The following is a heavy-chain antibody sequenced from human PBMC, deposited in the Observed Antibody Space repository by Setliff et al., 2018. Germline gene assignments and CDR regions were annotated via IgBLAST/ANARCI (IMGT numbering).Heavy chain of an antibody. Sequence: SVKVSCKASGGTFSSYDISWVRQAPGQGLEWMGRIIPIFGTANYAQKFQGXXXXXAXXXXXXXXXXXXXXXXXXXXXXXCAISTIFGVVSPTPDAFDIWGQGTMVTVSS. J-gene: IGHJ3*02. CDR2: IIPIFGTA. CDR3: AISTIFGVVSPTPDAFDI. V-gene: IGHV1-69*07. CDR1: GGTFSSYD. D-gene: IGHD3-3*01.